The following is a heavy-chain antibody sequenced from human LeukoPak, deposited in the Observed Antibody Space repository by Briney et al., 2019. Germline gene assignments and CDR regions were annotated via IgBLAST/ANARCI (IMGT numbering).Heavy chain of an antibody. CDR1: GYTFTGYY. V-gene: IGHV1-2*02. CDR3: ARAGIVVVVAAPFDP. CDR2: INPNSGGT. J-gene: IGHJ5*02. D-gene: IGHD2-15*01. Sequence: GASMKVSCKASGYTFTGYYMHWVRQAPGQGLEWMGWINPNSGGTNYAQKFQGRVTMTRDTSISTAYMELSRLRSDDTAVYYCARAGIVVVVAAPFDPWGQGTLVTVSS.